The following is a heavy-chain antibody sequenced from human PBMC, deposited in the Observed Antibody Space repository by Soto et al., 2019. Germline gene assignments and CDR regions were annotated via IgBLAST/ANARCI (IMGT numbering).Heavy chain of an antibody. CDR1: GFTFSSYG. CDR2: ISYDGSNK. V-gene: IGHV3-30*18. D-gene: IGHD2-2*02. CDR3: AKDQAYIVVVPAAIRYGMDV. J-gene: IGHJ6*02. Sequence: PGGSLRLSCAASGFTFSSYGMHWVRQAPGKGLEWVAVISYDGSNKYYADSVKGRFTISRDNSKNTLYLQMNSLRAEDTAVYYCAKDQAYIVVVPAAIRYGMDVWGQGTTVTVYS.